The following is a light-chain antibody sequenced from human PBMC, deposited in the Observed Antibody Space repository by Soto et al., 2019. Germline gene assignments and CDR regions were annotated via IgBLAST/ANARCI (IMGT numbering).Light chain of an antibody. CDR1: SSDVGSYNL. CDR3: CSFAGRRNYV. CDR2: EVN. J-gene: IGLJ1*01. V-gene: IGLV2-23*02. Sequence: QSALTWPASVSASPGQSITISCIGTSSDVGSYNLVSWYQQHPGKAPKLMIYEVNKRPSGVFSRFSGSKSGTTASLTIYWLLAQAEADYYCCSFAGRRNYVLRTGTKVSVL.